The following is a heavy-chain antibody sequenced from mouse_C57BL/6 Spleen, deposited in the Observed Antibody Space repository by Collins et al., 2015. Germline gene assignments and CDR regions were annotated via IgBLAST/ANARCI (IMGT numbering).Heavy chain of an antibody. CDR1: GYSXTSGYY. J-gene: IGHJ4*01. CDR3: AREGDYYGSYYAMDY. Sequence: GPGLVKPSQSLSLTCSVTGYSXTSGYYWNWIRQFPGNKLEWMGYISYDGSNNYNPSLKNRISITRDTSKNQFFLKLNSVTTEDTATYYCAREGDYYGSYYAMDYWGQGTSVTVSS. D-gene: IGHD1-1*01. CDR2: ISYDGSN. V-gene: IGHV3-6*01.